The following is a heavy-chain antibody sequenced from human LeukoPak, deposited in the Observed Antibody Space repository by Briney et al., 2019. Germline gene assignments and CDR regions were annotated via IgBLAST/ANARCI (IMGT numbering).Heavy chain of an antibody. CDR1: GGSFSNYY. V-gene: IGHV3-74*01. CDR3: ARAFAFRGGPKGFDY. CDR2: INSDGSST. J-gene: IGHJ4*02. Sequence: PSETLSLTCAVYGGSFSNYYWSWIRQPPGKGLVWVSRINSDGSSTSYADSVKGRFTISRDNAKNTLYLQMNSLRAEDTAVYYCARAFAFRGGPKGFDYWGQGTLVTVSS. D-gene: IGHD2-15*01.